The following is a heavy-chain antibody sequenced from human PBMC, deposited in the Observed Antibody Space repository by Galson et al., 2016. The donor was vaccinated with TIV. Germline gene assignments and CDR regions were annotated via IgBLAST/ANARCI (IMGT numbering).Heavy chain of an antibody. CDR2: INTDGSTT. CDR1: GFTFSTYW. CDR3: SRPSHYYVISSFYPLDF. Sequence: SLRLSCAASGFTFSTYWMHWVRQAPGKGLVWVSRINTDGSTTNYADSVKGRFTISRDNAKNTLYLQMNGLSAEDTAVYYCSRPSHYYVISSFYPLDFWGQGTLVTVSS. V-gene: IGHV3-74*01. D-gene: IGHD3-10*02. J-gene: IGHJ4*02.